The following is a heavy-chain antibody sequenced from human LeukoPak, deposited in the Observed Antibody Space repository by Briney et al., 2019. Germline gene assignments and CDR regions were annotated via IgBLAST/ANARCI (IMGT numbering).Heavy chain of an antibody. D-gene: IGHD6-13*01. Sequence: GALRLSCAASGFTFSSYEMNWIRQAPGKGLEWISYISNSGSTKYYADSVKGRFTISRDNAKNSVFLQMNSLRAEDTAVYYCARTNPAASGFDPWGQGTLVTVSS. CDR2: ISNSGSTK. V-gene: IGHV3-48*03. CDR3: ARTNPAASGFDP. CDR1: GFTFSSYE. J-gene: IGHJ5*02.